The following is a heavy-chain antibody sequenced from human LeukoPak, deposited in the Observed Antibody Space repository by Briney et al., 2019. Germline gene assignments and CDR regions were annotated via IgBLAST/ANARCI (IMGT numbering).Heavy chain of an antibody. CDR3: ARVIAAWYESGAFDI. Sequence: ASVKVSCKASGYTFDNYVITWMRQAPGQGLEWRGWISAYNGNTNYAQKLQGRVTMTRDTSTSTLYLELRGLRSDGTAVYYCARVIAAWYESGAFDIWGQGTMVTVSS. CDR2: ISAYNGNT. CDR1: GYTFDNYV. D-gene: IGHD6-13*01. V-gene: IGHV1-18*01. J-gene: IGHJ3*02.